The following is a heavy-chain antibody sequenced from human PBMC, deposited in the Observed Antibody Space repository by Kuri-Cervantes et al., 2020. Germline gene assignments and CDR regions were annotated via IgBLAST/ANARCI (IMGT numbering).Heavy chain of an antibody. CDR1: GGSISSYY. CDR3: ARVWRYSSGWYGGFDY. CDR2: IYYSGST. V-gene: IGHV4-59*01. Sequence: GSLRLSCTVSGGSISSYYWSWIRQPPGKGLEWIGYIYYSGSTNYNPSLKSRVTISVDTSKNQFSLKLSSATAADTAVYYCARVWRYSSGWYGGFDYWGQGTLVTDSS. J-gene: IGHJ4*02. D-gene: IGHD6-19*01.